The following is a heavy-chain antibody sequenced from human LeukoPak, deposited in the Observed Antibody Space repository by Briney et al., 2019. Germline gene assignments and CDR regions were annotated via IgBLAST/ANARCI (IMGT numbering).Heavy chain of an antibody. CDR3: ARARGYFDWLIDY. D-gene: IGHD3-9*01. J-gene: IGHJ4*02. CDR1: GFTFSDYY. Sequence: GGSLRLSCAASGFTFSDYYMSWIRQAPGKGLEWVSYISSSGSTIYSADSVKGRFTISRDNAKNSLYLQMNSLRAEDTAVYYCARARGYFDWLIDYWGQGTLVTVSS. CDR2: ISSSGSTI. V-gene: IGHV3-11*04.